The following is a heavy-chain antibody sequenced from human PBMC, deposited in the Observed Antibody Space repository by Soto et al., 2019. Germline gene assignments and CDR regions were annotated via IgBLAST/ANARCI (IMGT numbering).Heavy chain of an antibody. Sequence: QVQLQQWGAGLLKPSETLSLTCAVYGGSFSGYYWSWIRQPPGKGLEWIGEINHSGSTNYNPSLKSRVTISVDTSKNQFSLKLSSVTAADTAVYYCARIIPVPDNWFDPWGQGTLVTVSS. D-gene: IGHD2-2*01. CDR3: ARIIPVPDNWFDP. CDR1: GGSFSGYY. J-gene: IGHJ5*02. CDR2: INHSGST. V-gene: IGHV4-34*01.